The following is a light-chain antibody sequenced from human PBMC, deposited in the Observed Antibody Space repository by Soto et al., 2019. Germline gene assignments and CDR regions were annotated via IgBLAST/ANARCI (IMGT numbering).Light chain of an antibody. CDR1: QSFSSSY. Sequence: EIVLTQSPGTLSLSPGDTPTLSCRASQSFSSSYLAWYQHKPGQAPKLLLYGVSARAAGIPDRFSGSGFGTDFTLTISRLEPEDLAVYYCQKYGNSPPGTFGQGQQVDIK. CDR3: QKYGNSPPGT. CDR2: GVS. J-gene: IGKJ1*01. V-gene: IGKV3-20*01.